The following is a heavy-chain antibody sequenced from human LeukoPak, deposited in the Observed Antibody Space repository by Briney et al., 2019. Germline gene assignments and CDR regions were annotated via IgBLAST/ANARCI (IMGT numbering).Heavy chain of an antibody. Sequence: GGSLRLSCAASGFTFSGSAMHWVRQASGKGLEWVGRIRSKANSYATAYAASVKGRFTISRDDSKNTAYLQMNSLKTEDTAVYYCTRPSIQYSSGWYWGQGTLVTVSS. J-gene: IGHJ4*02. D-gene: IGHD6-19*01. CDR3: TRPSIQYSSGWY. CDR2: IRSKANSYAT. V-gene: IGHV3-73*01. CDR1: GFTFSGSA.